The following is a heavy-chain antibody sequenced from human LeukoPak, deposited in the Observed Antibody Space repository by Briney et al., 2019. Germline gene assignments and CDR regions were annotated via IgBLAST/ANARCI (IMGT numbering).Heavy chain of an antibody. CDR3: ANRGLQFYDS. CDR2: INVRNGNT. J-gene: IGHJ5*01. Sequence: ASTKVSCRTSDYTFNSDGFTWVRQAPGKGLEWMGWINVRNGNTDYAHKFQGRVAMTRDTSTNTAYMDLRSLRPDDTAIYYCANRGLQFYDSWGQGTLVTVSS. V-gene: IGHV1-18*01. CDR1: DYTFNSDG. D-gene: IGHD2-15*01.